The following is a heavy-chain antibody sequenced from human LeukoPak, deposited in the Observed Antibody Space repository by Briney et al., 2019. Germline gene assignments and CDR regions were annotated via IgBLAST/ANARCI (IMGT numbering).Heavy chain of an antibody. J-gene: IGHJ1*01. CDR1: GGSFSGYY. V-gene: IGHV4-34*01. CDR2: INHSVST. D-gene: IGHD6-13*01. Sequence: SETRSLTCAVYGGSFSGYYWSWIRQPPGRGLEWIGEINHSVSTTYNPSHKSRVTIPEDTPKNQFSLKLRSVAAADPAVNSCARRRAAAAGTAEYFQHWGQSNLVTVSS. CDR3: ARRRAAAAGTAEYFQH.